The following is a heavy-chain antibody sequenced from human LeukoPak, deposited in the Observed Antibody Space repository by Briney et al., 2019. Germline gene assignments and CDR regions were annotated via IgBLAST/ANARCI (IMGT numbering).Heavy chain of an antibody. CDR1: GYTFTNFG. V-gene: IGHV1-18*01. CDR2: ISAYSGKT. D-gene: IGHD3-10*01. J-gene: IGHJ3*01. Sequence: VASVKVSCKASGYTFTNFGVSWVRQAPGQGLEWMGWISAYSGKTNYAQKFQGRVTLTTDTSVSTAYMELRSLRSDDTAIYYCARDGELPHDGFDLWGQGTMVTVSS. CDR3: ARDGELPHDGFDL.